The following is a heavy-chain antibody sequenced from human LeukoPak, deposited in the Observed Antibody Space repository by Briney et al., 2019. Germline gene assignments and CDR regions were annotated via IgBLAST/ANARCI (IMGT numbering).Heavy chain of an antibody. V-gene: IGHV4-59*01. Sequence: SETLSLTCTVSGGSISSYYWSWIRQPPGKGLEWIGYIYYSGSTNYNPSLKSRVTISVDTSKNQFSLKLSSVTVADTAVYYCARAGLDVLRDAFDIWGQGTMVTVSS. CDR2: IYYSGST. D-gene: IGHD2-8*01. J-gene: IGHJ3*02. CDR1: GGSISSYY. CDR3: ARAGLDVLRDAFDI.